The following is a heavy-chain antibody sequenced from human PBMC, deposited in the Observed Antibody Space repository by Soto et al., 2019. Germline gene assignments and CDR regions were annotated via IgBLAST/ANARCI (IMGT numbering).Heavy chain of an antibody. Sequence: SQTLSLTCAISGDSVSSNNAAWNWIRQSPSRGLGWLGRTYYRSKWYNDYPLSVKSRITINPDTSKNQFSLQLNSVTPEDTAVYYCTSGGNSGGYYFDYWGQGTLVTVSS. CDR1: GDSVSSNNAA. J-gene: IGHJ4*02. V-gene: IGHV6-1*01. CDR3: TSGGNSGGYYFDY. D-gene: IGHD2-15*01. CDR2: TYYRSKWYN.